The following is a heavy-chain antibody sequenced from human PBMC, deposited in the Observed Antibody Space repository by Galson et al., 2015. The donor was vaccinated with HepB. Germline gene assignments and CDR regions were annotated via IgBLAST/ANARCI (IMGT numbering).Heavy chain of an antibody. CDR1: GFTFSSYA. CDR3: AKDQGPRLGAQLRGPLSFDY. CDR2: ISGSGGST. J-gene: IGHJ4*02. D-gene: IGHD7-27*01. Sequence: SLRLSCAASGFTFSSYAMSWVRQAPGKGLEWVSAISGSGGSTYYADSVKGRFTISRDNSKNTLYLQMNSLRAEDTAVYYCAKDQGPRLGAQLRGPLSFDYWGQGTLVTVSS. V-gene: IGHV3-23*01.